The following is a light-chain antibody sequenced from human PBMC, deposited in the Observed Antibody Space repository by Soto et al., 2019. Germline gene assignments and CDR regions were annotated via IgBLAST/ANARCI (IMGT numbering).Light chain of an antibody. CDR3: HQYGSSPLYT. CDR2: GAS. Sequence: EIVLTQSPGTLSLSPGERATLSCRASQSVSSSYLAWYQQKPGQAPRLLIYGASSRATGIPDRFSGSGSGTDFILTISRPEPEDFAVYYCHQYGSSPLYTFGQGTKLEIK. J-gene: IGKJ2*01. V-gene: IGKV3-20*01. CDR1: QSVSSSY.